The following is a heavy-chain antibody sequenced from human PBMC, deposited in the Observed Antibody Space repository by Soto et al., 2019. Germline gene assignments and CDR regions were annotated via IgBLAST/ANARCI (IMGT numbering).Heavy chain of an antibody. Sequence: SVKVSCKASGGTFSSYAISWVRQAPGQGLEWMGGIIPIFGTANYAQKFQGRVTITADESTSTAYMELSSLRSEDTAVYCCARNPAITMVRGVYYYYYGMDVWGQGTTVTVSS. D-gene: IGHD3-10*01. V-gene: IGHV1-69*13. CDR3: ARNPAITMVRGVYYYYYGMDV. CDR1: GGTFSSYA. J-gene: IGHJ6*02. CDR2: IIPIFGTA.